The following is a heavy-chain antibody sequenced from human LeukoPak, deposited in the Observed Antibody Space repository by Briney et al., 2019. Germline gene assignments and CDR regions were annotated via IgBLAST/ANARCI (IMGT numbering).Heavy chain of an antibody. CDR1: GFTFSSYG. J-gene: IGHJ4*02. Sequence: GGCLRLSCAASGFTFSSYGMHWVRQAPGKGLEWVAFIRYDGSNKYYADSVKGRFTISRDNSKNTLYLQMNSLRAEDTAVYYCAKRPYGSGSYTFDYWGQGSLVTVSS. D-gene: IGHD3-10*01. CDR3: AKRPYGSGSYTFDY. CDR2: IRYDGSNK. V-gene: IGHV3-30*02.